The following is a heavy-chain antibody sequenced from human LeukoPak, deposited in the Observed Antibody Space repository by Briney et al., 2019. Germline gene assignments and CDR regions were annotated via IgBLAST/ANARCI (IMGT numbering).Heavy chain of an antibody. Sequence: SETLSLTCTASGGSISSYYWSWIRQPPGKGLEWIGEINHSGSTNYNPSLKSRVTISVDTSKNQFSLKLSSVTAADTAVYYCARGKITRGRLDVWGQGTTVTVSS. CDR2: INHSGST. CDR3: ARGKITRGRLDV. CDR1: GGSISSYY. V-gene: IGHV4-34*01. J-gene: IGHJ6*02. D-gene: IGHD2-2*01.